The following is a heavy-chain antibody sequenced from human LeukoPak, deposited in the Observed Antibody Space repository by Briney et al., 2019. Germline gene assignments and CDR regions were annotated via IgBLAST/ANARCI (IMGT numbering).Heavy chain of an antibody. CDR1: GFTVSSNY. V-gene: IGHV3-30*02. J-gene: IGHJ4*02. Sequence: PGGSLRLSCAASGFTVSSNYMSWVRQSPGKGLDWVAFIGSDGTKKYSADSVKGRFTISRDNSRNTLYLQMNSLKTEDTAVYYCAKGQHIVTTISQEGFEYWGQGTLVTVST. D-gene: IGHD5-12*01. CDR2: IGSDGTKK. CDR3: AKGQHIVTTISQEGFEY.